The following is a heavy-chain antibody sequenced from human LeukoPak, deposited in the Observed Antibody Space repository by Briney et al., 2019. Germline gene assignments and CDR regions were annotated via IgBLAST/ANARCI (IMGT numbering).Heavy chain of an antibody. D-gene: IGHD3-22*01. CDR3: ARDYYDGIGYYYEYY. J-gene: IGHJ4*02. CDR1: GFTFSSYG. CDR2: ISGSGGST. V-gene: IGHV3-23*01. Sequence: GGSLRLSCPASGFTFSSYGMSWVRQAPGKGLEWVSVISGSGGSTYYAASVKGRFTISRDNSKNTLYLQMNSLRAEDTAVYYCARDYYDGIGYYYEYYWGQGTLVTVSS.